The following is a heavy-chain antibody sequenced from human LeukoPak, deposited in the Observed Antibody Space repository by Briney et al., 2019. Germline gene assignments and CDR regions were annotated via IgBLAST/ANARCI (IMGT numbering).Heavy chain of an antibody. CDR2: VYYSGTT. V-gene: IGHV4-59*08. J-gene: IGHJ5*02. D-gene: IGHD3-16*01. CDR1: GGSISTYY. Sequence: PSETLSLTCTVSGGSISTYYWSWIRQPPGKGLEWIGYVYYSGTTSYNPSLKSRVTISVDASKHQFSLKLNSVTAADTAVYYCARHNDFTLGGWFDPWGQGTLVTVSS. CDR3: ARHNDFTLGGWFDP.